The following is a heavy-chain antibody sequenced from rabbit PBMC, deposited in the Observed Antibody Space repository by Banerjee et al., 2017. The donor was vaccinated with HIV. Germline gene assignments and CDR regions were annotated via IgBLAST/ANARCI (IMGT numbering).Heavy chain of an antibody. D-gene: IGHD1-1*01. CDR3: ESATYYYSLNL. J-gene: IGHJ4*01. CDR2: IAGGSSGST. Sequence: QSLEESGGDLVKPGASLTLTCTASGFSFSSGYYMCWVRQAPGKGLEWIGCIAGGSSGSTHYASWAKGRFTISKTSSTTVTLQMTSLTAADTATYFCESATYYYSLNLWGPGTLVTVS. V-gene: IGHV1S40*01. CDR1: GFSFSSGYY.